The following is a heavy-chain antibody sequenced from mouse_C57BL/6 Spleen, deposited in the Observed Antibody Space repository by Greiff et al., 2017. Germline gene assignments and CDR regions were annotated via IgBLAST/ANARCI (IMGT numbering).Heavy chain of an antibody. CDR3: ARLLRKGFDY. Sequence: EVQLQQSGPELVKPGASVKMSCKASGYTFTDYNMHWVKQSHGKSLEWIGYINPNNGGTSYNQKFKGKATLTVNKSSSTAYMALRSLTSEDSAVXYCARLLRKGFDYWGQGTTLTVSS. D-gene: IGHD1-1*01. V-gene: IGHV1-22*01. CDR2: INPNNGGT. J-gene: IGHJ2*01. CDR1: GYTFTDYN.